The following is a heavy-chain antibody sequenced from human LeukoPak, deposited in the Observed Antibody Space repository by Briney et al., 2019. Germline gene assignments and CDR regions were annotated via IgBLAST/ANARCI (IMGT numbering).Heavy chain of an antibody. CDR1: GGSISSYY. D-gene: IGHD3-10*01. Sequence: SETLSLTCTVSGGSISSYYWNWIRQPAGKGLEWIGRIYTSGSTNYNPSLKSRVTMSVDTSKNQLYLKLSSVTAEDTAVYYCARDPGKLGGFDYWGQGTLVTVSS. J-gene: IGHJ4*02. CDR2: IYTSGST. V-gene: IGHV4-4*07. CDR3: ARDPGKLGGFDY.